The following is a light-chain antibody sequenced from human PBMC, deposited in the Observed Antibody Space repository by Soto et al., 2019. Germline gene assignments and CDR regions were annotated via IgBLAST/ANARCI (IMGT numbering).Light chain of an antibody. CDR3: SSYTSSDTYV. CDR2: DVS. Sequence: QSVLTQPASVSGSPGQSIAISCTGTSSDVGGYNDVSWYQQHPGKAPKLMIHDVSNRPSGVSNRFSGSKSGNTASLTISGLQTEDEADYYCSSYTSSDTYVFGTGTKVTVL. CDR1: SSDVGGYND. V-gene: IGLV2-14*01. J-gene: IGLJ1*01.